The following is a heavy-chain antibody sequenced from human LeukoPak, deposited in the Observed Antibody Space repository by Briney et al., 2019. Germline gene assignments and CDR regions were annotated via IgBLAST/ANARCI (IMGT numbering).Heavy chain of an antibody. J-gene: IGHJ4*02. CDR2: ISAYNGNT. Sequence: ASVKVSSNASGYTFTTYGISWVRQAPGQGLKWMGWISAYNGNTNYAQKLQGRVTMTPDTSTSTAYMELRSLRSDDTAVYYCARGKASQSTNYFDYWGQGTLVTVSS. CDR3: ARGKASQSTNYFDY. D-gene: IGHD5/OR15-5a*01. CDR1: GYTFTTYG. V-gene: IGHV1-18*01.